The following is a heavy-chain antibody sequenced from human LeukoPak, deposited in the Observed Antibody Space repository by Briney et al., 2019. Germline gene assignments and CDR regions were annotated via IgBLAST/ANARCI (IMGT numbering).Heavy chain of an antibody. Sequence: ASETLSLTCTVSGGSISSSSYYWGWIRQPPGKGLEWIGSIYYSGSTYYNPSLKSRVTISVDTSKNQFSLKLSSVTAADTAVYYCAREVYSSGWYESSGYYYYMDVWGKGTTVTVSS. V-gene: IGHV4-39*07. CDR2: IYYSGST. CDR1: GGSISSSSYY. D-gene: IGHD6-19*01. CDR3: AREVYSSGWYESSGYYYYMDV. J-gene: IGHJ6*03.